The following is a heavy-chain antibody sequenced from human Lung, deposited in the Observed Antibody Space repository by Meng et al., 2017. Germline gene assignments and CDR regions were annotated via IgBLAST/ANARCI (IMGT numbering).Heavy chain of an antibody. Sequence: QLVQSGADINKPGASVKVSCKASADTFVNYAISWVRQAPGQGLEWMGRISTHNGNTNYALKLQGRVTVTTDTSTSTAYMELRNLRSDDTAIYYCATARFSFLLGFDYWGQGTLVTVSS. V-gene: IGHV1-18*01. D-gene: IGHD2-8*02. CDR2: ISTHNGNT. CDR1: ADTFVNYA. CDR3: ATARFSFLLGFDY. J-gene: IGHJ4*02.